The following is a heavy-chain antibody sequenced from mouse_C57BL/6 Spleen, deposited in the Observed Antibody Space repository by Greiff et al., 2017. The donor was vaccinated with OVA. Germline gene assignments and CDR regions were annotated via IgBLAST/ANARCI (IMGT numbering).Heavy chain of an antibody. Sequence: KLQQPGAELVKPGASVKMSCKASGYTFTSYWITWVKQRPGQGLEWIGDIYPGSGSTNYNEKFKSKATLTVDTSSSTAYMQLSSLTSEDSAVYYCARSNDGYYYAMDYWGQGTSVTVSS. CDR1: GYTFTSYW. CDR3: ARSNDGYYYAMDY. D-gene: IGHD2-3*01. V-gene: IGHV1-55*01. J-gene: IGHJ4*01. CDR2: IYPGSGST.